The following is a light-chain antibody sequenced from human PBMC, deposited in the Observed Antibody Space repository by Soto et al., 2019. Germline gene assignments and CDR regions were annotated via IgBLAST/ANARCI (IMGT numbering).Light chain of an antibody. CDR1: SSDVGSYNL. CDR2: EDS. V-gene: IGLV2-23*01. J-gene: IGLJ1*01. Sequence: QSVLTQPASVSGSPGQSITIPCTGTSSDVGSYNLVSWYQQHPGKAPKLIMYEDSNRPSGVSNRFSGSNSANTASLTISGLQTEDEADYYCSSYAGLSTYVFGSGTKATVL. CDR3: SSYAGLSTYV.